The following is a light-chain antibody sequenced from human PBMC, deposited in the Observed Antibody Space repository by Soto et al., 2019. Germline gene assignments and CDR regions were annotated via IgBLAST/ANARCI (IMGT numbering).Light chain of an antibody. CDR3: SSYAGSTNWGF. J-gene: IGLJ1*01. CDR2: EVS. CDR1: SSDVGGYNS. Sequence: QSALTQPPSASGSPGQSVTISCTGTSSDVGGYNSVSWYQQHPGKAPKLMIYEVSKRPSGVPDRFSGSKSGNTASLTVSGLRAGEEAVFSGSSYAGSTNWGFSGTGTKVPAL. V-gene: IGLV2-8*01.